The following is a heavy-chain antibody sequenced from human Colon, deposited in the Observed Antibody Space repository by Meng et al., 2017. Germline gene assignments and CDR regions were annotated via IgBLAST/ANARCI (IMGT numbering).Heavy chain of an antibody. CDR1: GLIFSRSG. D-gene: IGHD3-10*01. V-gene: IGHV3-33*01. Sequence: GGSLKISCVMSGLIFSRSGMHWVRQAPGEGLEGVAFIWSDGSQEYYADSVRGRFTISRDNSRNTVYLQMNSLRDEDTAVYYCARDKGTYYLDSWGQGTRVTVSS. J-gene: IGHJ4*02. CDR3: ARDKGTYYLDS. CDR2: IWSDGSQE.